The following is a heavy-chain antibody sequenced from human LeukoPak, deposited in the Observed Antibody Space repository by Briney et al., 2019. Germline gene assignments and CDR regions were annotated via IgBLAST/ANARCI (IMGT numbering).Heavy chain of an antibody. V-gene: IGHV3-30*18. D-gene: IGHD2-15*01. CDR2: ISSDGNTK. Sequence: GGSLRLSCAASGFTFSTYGIHWVRQAPDKGLDWVAVISSDGNTKYYADSVKGRFTISRDNSKNTLYLYMNSLRAEDTAIYYCAKSPLAYCSGSSCYVYFDYWGQGTLVTVSS. CDR3: AKSPLAYCSGSSCYVYFDY. J-gene: IGHJ4*02. CDR1: GFTFSTYG.